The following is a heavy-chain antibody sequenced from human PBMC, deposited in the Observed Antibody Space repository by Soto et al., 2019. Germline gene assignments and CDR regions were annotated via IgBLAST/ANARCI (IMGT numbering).Heavy chain of an antibody. Sequence: QVQLVESGGGVVQPGRSLRLSCAASGFIFSSYAMHWVRQAPGKGLEWVAVISYDGSNKYYADSVKGQFTISRDNSKNTLYLQMNSLRAEDTAVYYCARTGLLHGMDVWGQGTTVTVSS. CDR2: ISYDGSNK. J-gene: IGHJ6*02. CDR1: GFIFSSYA. D-gene: IGHD2-15*01. V-gene: IGHV3-30-3*01. CDR3: ARTGLLHGMDV.